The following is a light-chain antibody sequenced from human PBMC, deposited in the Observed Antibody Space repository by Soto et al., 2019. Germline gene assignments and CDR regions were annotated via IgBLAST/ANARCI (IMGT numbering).Light chain of an antibody. J-gene: IGLJ2*01. CDR1: SGSVSTNYY. Sequence: QAVVTQEPSFSVSPGGTVTLTCGLSSGSVSTNYYPSWYQQTPGQAPRTLIYGTNTRSSGVPDRFSGSILGNKAALTIAGAQADDESDYYCVLYMGSGISVFGGGTKLTFL. CDR3: VLYMGSGISV. V-gene: IGLV8-61*01. CDR2: GTN.